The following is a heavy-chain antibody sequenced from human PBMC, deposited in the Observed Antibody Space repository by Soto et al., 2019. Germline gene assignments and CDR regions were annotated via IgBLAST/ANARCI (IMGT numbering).Heavy chain of an antibody. Sequence: SETLSLTCAVSSGSISSSNWWSWVRQPPGKGLEWIGEIYHSGSTNYNPSLKSRVTISVDKSKNQFSLKLSSVTAADTAVYYCARDGSPHCSGGSCYSTLAFDIWGQGTMVTVSS. J-gene: IGHJ3*02. CDR1: SGSISSSNW. V-gene: IGHV4-4*02. D-gene: IGHD2-15*01. CDR2: IYHSGST. CDR3: ARDGSPHCSGGSCYSTLAFDI.